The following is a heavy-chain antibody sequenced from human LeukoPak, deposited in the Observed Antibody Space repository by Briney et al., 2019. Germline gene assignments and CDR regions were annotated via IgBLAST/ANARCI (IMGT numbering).Heavy chain of an antibody. CDR3: ARGDGYNSDY. J-gene: IGHJ4*02. Sequence: SETLSLTCAVYGGSFSGYYWSWIRQPPGKGLEWIGYIYYSGSTNYNPSLKSRVTISVDTSKNQFPLKLSSVTAADTAVYYCARGDGYNSDYWGQGTLVTVSS. CDR1: GGSFSGYY. CDR2: IYYSGST. D-gene: IGHD5-24*01. V-gene: IGHV4-59*01.